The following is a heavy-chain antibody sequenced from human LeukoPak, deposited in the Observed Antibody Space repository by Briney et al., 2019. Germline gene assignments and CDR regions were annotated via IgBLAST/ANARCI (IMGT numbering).Heavy chain of an antibody. Sequence: GGSLRLSCAASGFTFSSYWMHWVRQAPGKGLVWVSRINGDGSSTSYADSVEGRFTISRDNAKNTLYLQLNSLRAEDTAVYYCARDRSPGWFDPWGQGTLVTVSS. CDR2: INGDGSST. CDR3: ARDRSPGWFDP. CDR1: GFTFSSYW. J-gene: IGHJ5*02. V-gene: IGHV3-74*01.